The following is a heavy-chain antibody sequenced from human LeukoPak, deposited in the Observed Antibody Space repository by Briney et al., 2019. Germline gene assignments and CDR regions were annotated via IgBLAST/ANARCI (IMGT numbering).Heavy chain of an antibody. CDR3: AKDRVVVVPAAGGYFDY. D-gene: IGHD2-2*01. Sequence: GGSLRLSCAASGFTFSSYAMSWVRQAPGKGLEWVSAISGSGGSTYYADSVKGRFTISRDNSKNTLYLQMNSLRAEDTAVYYCAKDRVVVVPAAGGYFDYWGQGTLVTVSS. CDR1: GFTFSSYA. V-gene: IGHV3-23*01. CDR2: ISGSGGST. J-gene: IGHJ4*02.